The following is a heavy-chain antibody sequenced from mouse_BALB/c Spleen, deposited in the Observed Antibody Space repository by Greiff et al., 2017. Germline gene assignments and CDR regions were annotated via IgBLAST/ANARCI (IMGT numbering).Heavy chain of an antibody. CDR2: IDPANGNT. J-gene: IGHJ2*01. V-gene: IGHV14-3*02. CDR1: GFNIKDTY. Sequence: VQLQQSGAELVKPGASVKLSCTASGFNIKDTYMHWVKQRPEQGLEWIGRIDPANGNTKYDPKFQGKATITADTSSNPAYLQLSSLTSEDTAVYYCCRSTLPRANLGHRGQSTHLTGSS. CDR3: CRSTLPRANLGH. D-gene: IGHD1-2*01.